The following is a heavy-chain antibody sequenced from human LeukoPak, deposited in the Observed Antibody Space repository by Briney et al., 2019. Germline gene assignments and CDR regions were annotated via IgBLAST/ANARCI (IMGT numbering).Heavy chain of an antibody. CDR2: ISSSSTYI. D-gene: IGHD4/OR15-4a*01. V-gene: IGHV3-21*04. CDR3: AKSGLSRFDH. J-gene: IGHJ4*02. CDR1: RFTFSVYT. Sequence: GGSLRLSCAASRFTFSVYTMNWVRQTPGQGLEWVSSISSSSTYIYYADSVKGRFTISRDNAKNSLYLQMNSLRAEDTAVYYCAKSGLSRFDHWGQGTLITVSS.